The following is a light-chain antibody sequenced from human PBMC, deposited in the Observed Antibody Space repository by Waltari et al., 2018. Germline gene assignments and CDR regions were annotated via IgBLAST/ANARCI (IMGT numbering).Light chain of an antibody. Sequence: VLTQSPGTLSLSPGARATLSCRASQSVGTSLAWYQQKPGQAPRLLIFGASRRATGIPDRFSGSGSGTDFSLTISRLEPEDVAVYYCQHYVRLPATFGQGTKVEI. CDR1: QSVGTS. J-gene: IGKJ1*01. CDR2: GAS. V-gene: IGKV3-20*01. CDR3: QHYVRLPAT.